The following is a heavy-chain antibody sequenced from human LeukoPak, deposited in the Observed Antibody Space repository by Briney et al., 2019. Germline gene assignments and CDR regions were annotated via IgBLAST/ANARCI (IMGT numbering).Heavy chain of an antibody. Sequence: GGSLRLSCAASGFTFSSYSMNWVRQAPGRGLEWVSSISSSSSYIYYADSVKGRFTISRDNAKNSLYLQMNSLRAEDTAVYYCARGTYYYDSSGYYPGSDYWGQGTLVTVSS. CDR3: ARGTYYYDSSGYYPGSDY. J-gene: IGHJ4*02. CDR2: ISSSSSYI. V-gene: IGHV3-21*01. D-gene: IGHD3-22*01. CDR1: GFTFSSYS.